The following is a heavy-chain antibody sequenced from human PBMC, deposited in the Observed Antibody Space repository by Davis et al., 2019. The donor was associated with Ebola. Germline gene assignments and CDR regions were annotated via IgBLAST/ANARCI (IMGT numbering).Heavy chain of an antibody. CDR1: RYIFTGNY. CDR3: ARAVVVADTLTGTYYFDY. D-gene: IGHD2-15*01. J-gene: IGHJ4*02. CDR2: INPNSGGT. Sequence: ASVKVSCMASRYIFTGNYMHWVRQAPGQGLEWMGWINPNSGGTNYAQKFQGRVTMTRDTSISTAYMELSRLRSDDTAVYYCARAVVVADTLTGTYYFDYWGQGTLVTVSS. V-gene: IGHV1-2*02.